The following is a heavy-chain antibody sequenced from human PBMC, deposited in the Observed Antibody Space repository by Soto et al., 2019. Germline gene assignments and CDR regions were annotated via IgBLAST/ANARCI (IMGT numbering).Heavy chain of an antibody. V-gene: IGHV1-69*01. D-gene: IGHD2-15*01. CDR1: GGTFSSSA. J-gene: IGHJ3*02. CDR2: IIPIFGTA. CDR3: ARDGDCSGGSCYSGLDAFDI. Sequence: QVQLVQSGAEVKKPGSSVKVSCKASGGTFSSSAISWVRQAPGQGLEWMGGIIPIFGTANYAQKLQGRVTITADESTSTAYMELSSLRSEDTAVYYCARDGDCSGGSCYSGLDAFDIWGQGTMVTVSS.